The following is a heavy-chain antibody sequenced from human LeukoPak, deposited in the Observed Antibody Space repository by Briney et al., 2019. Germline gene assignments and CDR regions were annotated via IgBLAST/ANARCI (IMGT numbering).Heavy chain of an antibody. D-gene: IGHD2-2*01. CDR3: ALFPSTNHPLDY. J-gene: IGHJ4*02. CDR2: INPNSGGT. V-gene: IGHV1-2*02. CDR1: GYTFTGYY. Sequence: GASVKVSCKASGYTFTGYYMHWVRQAPGQGLKWMGWINPNSGGTNYAQKFQGRVTMTRDTSISTAYMELSRLKSDDTAVYYCALFPSTNHPLDYWGQGTLVTVSS.